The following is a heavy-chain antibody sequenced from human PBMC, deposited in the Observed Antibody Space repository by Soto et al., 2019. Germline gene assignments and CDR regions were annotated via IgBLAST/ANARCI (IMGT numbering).Heavy chain of an antibody. CDR2: MNPNSGNT. D-gene: IGHD4-17*01. CDR1: GYTFTKFD. CDR3: VRGDYGDYSHWFDP. Sequence: QVQLVQSGAEVKQPGASVRVSCKASGYTFTKFDINWVRQATGQGLEWMGWMNPNSGNTGYAQKFQGRVTMTRNTSIATAYMALSTLISEDTAVYYCVRGDYGDYSHWFDPWGQGTLVTVSS. V-gene: IGHV1-8*01. J-gene: IGHJ5*02.